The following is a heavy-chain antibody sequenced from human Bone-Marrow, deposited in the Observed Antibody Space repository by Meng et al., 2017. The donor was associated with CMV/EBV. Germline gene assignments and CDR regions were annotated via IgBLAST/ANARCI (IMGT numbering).Heavy chain of an antibody. CDR2: ISSSSSYT. D-gene: IGHD3-3*01. CDR3: AREGSHYDFWSGYYTPTYYFDY. CDR1: GFTFSTYP. Sequence: GESLKISCAASGFTFSTYPMNWVRQAPGKGLEWVSYISSSSSYTSYTDSVKGRFTISRDNAKNSPYLQMNSLRAEDTAVYYCAREGSHYDFWSGYYTPTYYFDYWGQGTLVTVSS. J-gene: IGHJ4*02. V-gene: IGHV3-21*05.